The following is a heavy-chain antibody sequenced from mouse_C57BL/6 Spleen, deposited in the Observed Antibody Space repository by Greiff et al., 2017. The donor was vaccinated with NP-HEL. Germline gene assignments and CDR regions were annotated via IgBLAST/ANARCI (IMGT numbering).Heavy chain of an antibody. V-gene: IGHV1-7*01. CDR1: GYTFTSYW. CDR3: ARSAYYSNWYFDV. Sequence: VQLQESGAELAKPGASVKLSCKASGYTFTSYWMHWVKQRPGQGLEWIGYINPSSGYPKYNQKFKDKATLTADKSSSTAYMQLSSLTYEDSAVYYCARSAYYSNWYFDVWGTGTTVTVSS. D-gene: IGHD2-5*01. J-gene: IGHJ1*03. CDR2: INPSSGYP.